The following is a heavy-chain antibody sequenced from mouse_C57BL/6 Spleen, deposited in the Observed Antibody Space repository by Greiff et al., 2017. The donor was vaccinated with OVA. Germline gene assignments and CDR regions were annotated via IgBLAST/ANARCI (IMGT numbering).Heavy chain of an antibody. CDR2: IYPGDGDT. D-gene: IGHD1-1*01. V-gene: IGHV1-82*01. CDR3: ARLDYYGSSPFDY. J-gene: IGHJ2*01. Sequence: VQLQQSGPELVKPGASVKISCKASGYAFSSSWMNWVKQRPGKGLEWIGRIYPGDGDTNYNGKFKGKATLTADKSSSTAYMQLSSLTSEDSAVYFCARLDYYGSSPFDYWGQGTTLTVSS. CDR1: GYAFSSSW.